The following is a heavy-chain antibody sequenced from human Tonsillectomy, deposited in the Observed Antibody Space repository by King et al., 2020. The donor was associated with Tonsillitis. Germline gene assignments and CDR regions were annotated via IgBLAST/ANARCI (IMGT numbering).Heavy chain of an antibody. V-gene: IGHV4-30-4*07. CDR1: GGSISSGGYS. Sequence: VQLQESGPGLVKPSQTLSLTCAVSGGSISSGGYSWSWIRQPPGKGLEWIGYIYYSGSTYYNPSLKSRVTISVDTSKHQFSLKLSSVTAADTAVYYCARDSSGWGDFDYWGQGTLVTVSS. D-gene: IGHD6-19*01. CDR3: ARDSSGWGDFDY. J-gene: IGHJ4*02. CDR2: IYYSGST.